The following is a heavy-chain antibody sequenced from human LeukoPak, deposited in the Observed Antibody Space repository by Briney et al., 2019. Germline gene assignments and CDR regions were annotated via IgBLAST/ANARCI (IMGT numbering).Heavy chain of an antibody. V-gene: IGHV4-34*01. CDR1: GGSFSGYY. Sequence: PSETLSLTCAVYGGSFSGYYWSWIRQPPGKGLEWIGEINHSGSTNYNPSLKSRVTISVDTSENQFSLKLSSVTAADTAVYYCARPGPEYCSGGSCYSEDYFQHWGQGTLVTVSS. CDR3: ARPGPEYCSGGSCYSEDYFQH. D-gene: IGHD2-15*01. J-gene: IGHJ1*01. CDR2: INHSGST.